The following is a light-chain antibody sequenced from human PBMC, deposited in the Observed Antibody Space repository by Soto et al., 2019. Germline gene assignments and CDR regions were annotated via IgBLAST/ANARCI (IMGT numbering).Light chain of an antibody. Sequence: QSALTQPPSASGSPGQSVTISCTGTSSDVGGYNYVSWYQHHPGKAPKLLISEVSERPSGVPDRFSDSKSANTASLTVSGLQAEDEADYYCSSYAGGNNLVFGGGTKLTVL. V-gene: IGLV2-8*01. CDR1: SSDVGGYNY. CDR3: SSYAGGNNLV. CDR2: EVS. J-gene: IGLJ2*01.